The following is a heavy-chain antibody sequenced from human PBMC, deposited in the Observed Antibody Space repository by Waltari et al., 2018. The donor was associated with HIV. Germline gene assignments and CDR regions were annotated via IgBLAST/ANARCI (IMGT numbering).Heavy chain of an antibody. CDR3: ARGPMYNWFDP. D-gene: IGHD3-10*01. J-gene: IGHJ5*02. V-gene: IGHV3-9*01. CDR2: ISWNSVRI. Sequence: EVQLVESGGGLVQPGRSLRLSCAASGFTFDDYAMHWFRQAPGKGLEWVSSISWNSVRITYADSVRGRFTVSRDNAKNYLYLQMNSLRPDDTAFYYCARGPMYNWFDPWGQGSLVTVSS. CDR1: GFTFDDYA.